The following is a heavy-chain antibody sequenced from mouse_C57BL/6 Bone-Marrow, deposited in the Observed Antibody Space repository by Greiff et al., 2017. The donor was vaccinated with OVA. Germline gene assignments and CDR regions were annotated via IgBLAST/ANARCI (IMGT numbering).Heavy chain of an antibody. CDR2: INYDGSST. Sequence: EVMLVESEGGLVQPGSSMKLSCTASGFTFSDYYMAWVRQVPEKGLEWVANINYDGSSTYYLDSLKSRFIISRDNAENILYLQMSSLKSEDTATYYCARNRGSSYWYFDVWGTGTTVTVSS. J-gene: IGHJ1*03. V-gene: IGHV5-16*01. D-gene: IGHD1-1*01. CDR1: GFTFSDYY. CDR3: ARNRGSSYWYFDV.